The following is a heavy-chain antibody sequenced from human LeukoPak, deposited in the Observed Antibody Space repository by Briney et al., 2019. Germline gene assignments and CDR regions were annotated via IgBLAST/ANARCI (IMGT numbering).Heavy chain of an antibody. CDR2: IYYSGST. D-gene: IGHD4-23*01. V-gene: IGHV4-59*01. Sequence: PSETLSLTCTVSGGSISSYYWSWIRQPPGKGLEWIGYIYYSGSTNYNPSLKSRVTISVDTSKNQFSLKLSPVTAADTAVYYCARAGYGGNSAPDAFDIWGQGTMVTVSS. CDR3: ARAGYGGNSAPDAFDI. CDR1: GGSISSYY. J-gene: IGHJ3*02.